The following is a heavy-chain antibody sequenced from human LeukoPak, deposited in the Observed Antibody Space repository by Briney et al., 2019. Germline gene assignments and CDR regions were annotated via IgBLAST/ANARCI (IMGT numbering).Heavy chain of an antibody. D-gene: IGHD5-12*01. J-gene: IGHJ6*02. CDR2: ISSSGSTI. CDR1: GFTFSDYY. V-gene: IGHV3-11*01. Sequence: GGSLRLSCAASGFTFSDYYMSWIRQAPGKGLEWVSYISSSGSTIYYADSVKGRFTISRDNAKNSLYPQMNSLRAEDTAVYYCARSRGYSGYDYPYGMDVWGQGTTVTVSS. CDR3: ARSRGYSGYDYPYGMDV.